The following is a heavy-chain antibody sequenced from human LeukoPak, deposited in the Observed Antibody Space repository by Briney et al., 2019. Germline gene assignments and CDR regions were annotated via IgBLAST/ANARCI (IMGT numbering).Heavy chain of an antibody. D-gene: IGHD3-10*01. CDR2: IHYTGST. CDR1: GGSIRGYY. CDR3: ARGCGSGSYNNFNH. V-gene: IGHV4-59*01. Sequence: SETLSLTCTVSGGSIRGYYWSWIRQPPGKGLEWIGYIHYTGSTDYNPSLNSRLTMSVDTSKNQFSLNLSSVTAADTAVYYCARGCGSGSYNNFNHWGQGILVTVSS. J-gene: IGHJ4*02.